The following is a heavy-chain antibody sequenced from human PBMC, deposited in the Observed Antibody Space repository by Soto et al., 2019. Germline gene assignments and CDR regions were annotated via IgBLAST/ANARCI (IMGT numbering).Heavy chain of an antibody. J-gene: IGHJ3*02. CDR2: IYYSGST. CDR1: GGSISSGGYY. D-gene: IGHD4-17*01. V-gene: IGHV4-31*03. Sequence: QVQLQESGPGLVKPSQTLSLTCTVSGGSISSGGYYWSRIRQHPGKGLEWIGYIYYSGSTYYNPSLKSRVTISVDTSKNQFSLKLSSVTAADTAVYYCARDQDGNYGDYEVRAFDIWGQGTMVTVSS. CDR3: ARDQDGNYGDYEVRAFDI.